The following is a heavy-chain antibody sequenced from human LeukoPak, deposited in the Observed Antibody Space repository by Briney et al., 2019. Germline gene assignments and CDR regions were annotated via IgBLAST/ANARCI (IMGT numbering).Heavy chain of an antibody. CDR1: AFIFSGHW. D-gene: IGHD5-12*01. V-gene: IGHV3-7*03. J-gene: IGHJ4*02. CDR3: AKDDVDIVAGPDY. Sequence: PGGSLRLSCEGSAFIFSGHWMNWVRQTPGKGLEWVASIKEDGSERQYVDSVKGRFSISRDNTKGSLFLQLNSLRAEDTAVYYCAKDDVDIVAGPDYWGQGTLATVSS. CDR2: IKEDGSER.